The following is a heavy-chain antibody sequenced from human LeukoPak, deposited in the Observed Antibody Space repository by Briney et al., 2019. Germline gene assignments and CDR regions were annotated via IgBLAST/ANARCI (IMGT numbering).Heavy chain of an antibody. CDR1: GFTFSSYA. CDR3: ARARNHYYDSSGAFYDY. Sequence: GGSPRLSCAASGFTFSSYAMTWVRQAPGKGLEWVSDITGSGGSTYYADSVKGRSTISRDNSKNTLYLQMNGLRAEDTAVYYCARARNHYYDSSGAFYDYWGQGTLVTVSS. CDR2: ITGSGGST. J-gene: IGHJ4*02. D-gene: IGHD3-22*01. V-gene: IGHV3-23*01.